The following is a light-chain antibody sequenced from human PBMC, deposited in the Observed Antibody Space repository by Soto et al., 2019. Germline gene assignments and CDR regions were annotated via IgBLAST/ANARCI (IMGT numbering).Light chain of an antibody. Sequence: EIVLTQSPATLSLSPGERATLSCRASQSVSSSYLAWYQQKPGQAPRLLIYGASSRATGIPDRFSGSGTGTDFTLTINRLEPEDFAVYYCQQLGSSPWTFGQGTKVAIK. CDR2: GAS. CDR1: QSVSSSY. J-gene: IGKJ1*01. CDR3: QQLGSSPWT. V-gene: IGKV3-20*01.